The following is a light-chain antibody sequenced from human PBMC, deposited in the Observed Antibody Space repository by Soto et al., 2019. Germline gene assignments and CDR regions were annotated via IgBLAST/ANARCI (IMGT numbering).Light chain of an antibody. J-gene: IGKJ1*01. CDR3: QHYNNWLTWT. V-gene: IGKV3-15*01. CDR2: GAS. CDR1: QSVSSN. Sequence: ETVMTQSPATLSVSPGERATLSCRASQSVSSNLAWYQQKPGQAPRLLIYGASTRATGIPARFSGSGSGTEFTLTISSLQSEDFAVYYCQHYNNWLTWTFGQGTKVEI.